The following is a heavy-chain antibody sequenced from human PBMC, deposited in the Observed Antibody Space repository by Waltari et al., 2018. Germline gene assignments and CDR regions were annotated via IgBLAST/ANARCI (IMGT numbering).Heavy chain of an antibody. CDR2: IYHSGST. CDR3: ARGMNYYYYYMDV. CDR1: GYSISSGYY. J-gene: IGHJ6*03. V-gene: IGHV4-38-2*01. Sequence: QVQLQESGPGLVKPSETLSLTCAVSGYSISSGYYWGWIRQPPGKGLEWIGSIYHSGSTYYNPSLKSRVTISVDTSKNQFSLKLSSVTAADTAVYYCARGMNYYYYYMDVWGKGTTVTVSS.